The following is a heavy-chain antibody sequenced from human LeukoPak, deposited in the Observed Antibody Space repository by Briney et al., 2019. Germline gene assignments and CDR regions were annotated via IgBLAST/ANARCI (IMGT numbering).Heavy chain of an antibody. CDR1: GFTFSSYA. CDR3: AKTRPLDSSSWSHGDY. J-gene: IGHJ4*02. Sequence: GGSLRPSCAASGFTFSSYAMSWVRQAPGKGLEWVSAISGSGDSTYYGDSVKGRFTISRDNSKNTLYLQMNSLRAEDTAVYYCAKTRPLDSSSWSHGDYWGQGTLVTVSS. D-gene: IGHD6-13*01. CDR2: ISGSGDST. V-gene: IGHV3-23*01.